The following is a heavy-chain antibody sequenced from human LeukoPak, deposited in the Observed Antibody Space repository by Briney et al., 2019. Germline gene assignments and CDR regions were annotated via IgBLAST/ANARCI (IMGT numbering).Heavy chain of an antibody. Sequence: GESLRISCKDSGHSFTSYWISWVRQMPGKGLEWMGRIDPSDSYTNYSPSFQGHVTISVDKSISTAYLQWTSLKSSDSAMYYCARRGYYCYGMDVWGQGTTVTVSS. D-gene: IGHD3-10*01. V-gene: IGHV5-10-1*01. CDR1: GHSFTSYW. J-gene: IGHJ6*02. CDR3: ARRGYYCYGMDV. CDR2: IDPSDSYT.